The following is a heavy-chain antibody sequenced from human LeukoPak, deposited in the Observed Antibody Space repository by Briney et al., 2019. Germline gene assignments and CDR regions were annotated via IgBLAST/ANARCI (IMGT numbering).Heavy chain of an antibody. CDR3: ARDNPYGSGTDY. V-gene: IGHV4-39*07. Sequence: SETLSLTCNVSGGSISSSSYYWGWIRQPPGKGLEWIGSIYFSGRTYYNMSLKSRVTISIDTSKNQFSLKVNSVTAADTAVYYCARDNPYGSGTDYWGQGTLATVSS. D-gene: IGHD3-10*01. CDR2: IYFSGRT. CDR1: GGSISSSSYY. J-gene: IGHJ4*02.